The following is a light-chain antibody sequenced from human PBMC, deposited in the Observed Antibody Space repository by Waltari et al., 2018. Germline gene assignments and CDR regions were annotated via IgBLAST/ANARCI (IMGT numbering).Light chain of an antibody. Sequence: EKVLTQSPATGSVSPGEGVTLSCRASQSGGSNIAWYQQRPGQAPRRVIYDASTRASGIPARLRGSEPGTECTLTISGLQSEDCGLYYCQQYNDWYSFGQGTKLEIK. CDR3: QQYNDWYS. J-gene: IGKJ2*03. V-gene: IGKV3-15*01. CDR2: DAS. CDR1: QSGGSN.